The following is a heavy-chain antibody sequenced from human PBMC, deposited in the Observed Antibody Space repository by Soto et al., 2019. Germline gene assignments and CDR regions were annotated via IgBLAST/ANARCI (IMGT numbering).Heavy chain of an antibody. J-gene: IGHJ4*02. CDR3: ARANLFMYPYGDYLPIFDY. D-gene: IGHD4-17*01. V-gene: IGHV4-59*01. CDR2: IYYSGST. CDR1: GGSISSYY. Sequence: SETLSLTCTVSGGSISSYYWSWIRQPPGKGLEWIGYIYYSGSTNYNPSLKSRVTISVDTSKNQFSLKLSSVTAADTAVYYCARANLFMYPYGDYLPIFDYWGQGTLVTVSS.